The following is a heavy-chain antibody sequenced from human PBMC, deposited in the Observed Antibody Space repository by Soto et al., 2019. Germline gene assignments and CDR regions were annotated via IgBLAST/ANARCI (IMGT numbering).Heavy chain of an antibody. CDR2: VYASASA. V-gene: IGHV4-4*07. D-gene: IGHD3-22*01. CDR3: ARRDCYYDSSGYYYLNWFDP. CDR1: GGSLNNYY. J-gene: IGHJ5*02. Sequence: SETLSLTCTVSGGSLNNYYWSWIRQSPGKRLEWIAEVYASASATYAASYNPSLESRGVISVDTSKNQVSLKLSSVTAADTAVYYCARRDCYYDSSGYYYLNWFDPWGQGTLVTVSS.